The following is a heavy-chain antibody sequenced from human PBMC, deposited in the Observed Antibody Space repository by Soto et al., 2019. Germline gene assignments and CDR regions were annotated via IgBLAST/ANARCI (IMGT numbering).Heavy chain of an antibody. CDR1: GGSFSGYY. CDR3: ARGLFFGGTGPHPNRFAS. CDR2: INHSGST. V-gene: IGHV4-34*01. J-gene: IGHJ1*01. D-gene: IGHD3-3*01. Sequence: SETLSLTCAVYGGSFSGYYWSWIRQPPGKGLEWIGEINHSGSTNYNPSLKSRVTISVDTSKNQFSLKLSSVTAADTAVYYCARGLFFGGTGPHPNRFASRAQGTFDIVSA.